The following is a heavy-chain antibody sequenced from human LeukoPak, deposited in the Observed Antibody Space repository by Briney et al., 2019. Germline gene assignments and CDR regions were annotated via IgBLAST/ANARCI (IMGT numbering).Heavy chain of an antibody. V-gene: IGHV3-30*04. D-gene: IGHD6-13*01. Sequence: PGGSLRLSCAASGFTFSSYAMHWVRQAPGKGLEWVAVISYDGSNKYYADSVKSRFTISRDNSKNTLYLQMNSLRAEDTAVYYCAREIAAAGYYYYYYGMDVWGKGTTVTVSS. CDR3: AREIAAAGYYYYYYGMDV. J-gene: IGHJ6*04. CDR2: ISYDGSNK. CDR1: GFTFSSYA.